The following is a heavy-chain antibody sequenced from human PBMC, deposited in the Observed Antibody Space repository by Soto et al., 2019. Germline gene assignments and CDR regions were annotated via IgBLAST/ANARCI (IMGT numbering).Heavy chain of an antibody. V-gene: IGHV2-5*02. J-gene: IGHJ6*02. Sequence: QITLKESGPTLVKPTQTLTLTCTFSGFSLSTSGVGVGWIRQPPGKALEWLALIYWDDDKRYSPSLKSRLTSTKDPSKNHVVLTMTNMDPVDTATYYCAHSGPIRTMVRGAYGMDVWGQGTTVTVSS. CDR2: IYWDDDK. D-gene: IGHD3-10*01. CDR3: AHSGPIRTMVRGAYGMDV. CDR1: GFSLSTSGVG.